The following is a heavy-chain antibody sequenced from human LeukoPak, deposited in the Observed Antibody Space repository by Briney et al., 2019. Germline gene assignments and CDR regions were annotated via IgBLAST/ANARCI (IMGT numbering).Heavy chain of an antibody. CDR1: GGSISSGSYY. CDR2: IYTSGGT. V-gene: IGHV4-61*02. J-gene: IGHJ6*03. D-gene: IGHD2-15*01. Sequence: PSETLSLTCTVSGGSISSGSYYWSWIRQPAGKGLEWIGRIYTSGGTNYNPSLKSRVTISVDTSKNQFSLKLSSVTAADTAVYYCARDRSNTYYYYMDVWGKGTTVTVSS. CDR3: ARDRSNTYYYYMDV.